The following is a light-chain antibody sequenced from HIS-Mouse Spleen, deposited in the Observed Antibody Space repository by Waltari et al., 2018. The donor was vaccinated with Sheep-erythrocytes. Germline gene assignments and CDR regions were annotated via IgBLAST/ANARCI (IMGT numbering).Light chain of an antibody. CDR3: CSYAGSSTPWV. Sequence: QSALTQPAPVPGSPGQSTPFPCPGPSSDVGGYTLVSCYQQHPGKAPKRMIYEGSKRPSGVSNRFSGSKSGNTASLTISGLQAEDEADYYCCSYAGSSTPWVFGGGTKLTVL. CDR2: EGS. V-gene: IGLV2-23*01. CDR1: SSDVGGYTL. J-gene: IGLJ3*02.